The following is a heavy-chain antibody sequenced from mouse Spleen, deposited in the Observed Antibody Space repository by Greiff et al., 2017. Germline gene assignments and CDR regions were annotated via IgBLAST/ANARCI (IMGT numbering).Heavy chain of an antibody. CDR2: IWSDGST. V-gene: IGHV2-6-1*01. CDR3: ARHRGNSVPYAMDY. D-gene: IGHD2-1*01. J-gene: IGHJ4*01. Sequence: QVQLQQSGPGLVAPSQSLSITCTISGFSLTSYGVHWVRQPPGKGLEWLVVIWSDGSTTYNSALKSRLSISKDNSKSQVFLKMNSLQTDDTAMYYCARHRGNSVPYAMDYWGQGTSVTVSS. CDR1: GFSLTSYG.